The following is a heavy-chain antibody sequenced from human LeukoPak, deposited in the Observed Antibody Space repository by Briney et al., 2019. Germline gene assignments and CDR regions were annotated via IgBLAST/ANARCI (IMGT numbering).Heavy chain of an antibody. J-gene: IGHJ6*04. CDR3: ARGSGWYDFWSGYYTSHSKLDV. D-gene: IGHD3-3*01. CDR1: GGSISSSSYY. Sequence: PSETLSLTCTVSGGSISSSSYYWGWIRQPPGKGLEWIGSIYYSGSTYYNPSLKSRATISVETPKNQFSLKLSSVTAADTAVYYCARGSGWYDFWSGYYTSHSKLDVWGKGTTVTVSS. CDR2: IYYSGST. V-gene: IGHV4-39*01.